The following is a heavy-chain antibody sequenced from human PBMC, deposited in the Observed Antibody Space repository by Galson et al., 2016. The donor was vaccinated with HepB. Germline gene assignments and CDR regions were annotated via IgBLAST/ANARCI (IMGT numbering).Heavy chain of an antibody. CDR1: GFTYTSYS. J-gene: IGHJ4*02. CDR3: ATGRGFGNPFDY. V-gene: IGHV3-30-3*01. Sequence: SLRLSCAASGFTYTSYSMTWVRQAPGKGLEWVSVTSYDESNKYYADSVKGRFTISRDNSKNTVFLQMNRLRAEDTAVYYCATGRGFGNPFDYWGQGTLVTVSS. CDR2: TSYDESNK. D-gene: IGHD3-10*01.